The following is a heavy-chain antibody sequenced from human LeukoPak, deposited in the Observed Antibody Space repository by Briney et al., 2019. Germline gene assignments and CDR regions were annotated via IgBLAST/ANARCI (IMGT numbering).Heavy chain of an antibody. D-gene: IGHD6-19*01. Sequence: ASVKVSCKVSGYTLTELSMHWVRQAPGKGLEWMGGFDPEDGETIYAQKFQGRVTMTEDTSTDTAYMELSSLRSEDTAVYYCATVRSSGWFPSPNYYYYGMDVWGQGTTVTVCS. CDR1: GYTLTELS. CDR3: ATVRSSGWFPSPNYYYYGMDV. J-gene: IGHJ6*02. CDR2: FDPEDGET. V-gene: IGHV1-24*01.